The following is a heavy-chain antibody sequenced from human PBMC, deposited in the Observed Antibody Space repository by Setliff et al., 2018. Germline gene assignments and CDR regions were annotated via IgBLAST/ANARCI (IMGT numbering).Heavy chain of an antibody. CDR3: ARGSYGVNLPYNWFAP. V-gene: IGHV1-69*13. D-gene: IGHD4-17*01. J-gene: IGHJ5*02. CDR1: GGTFSSKA. CDR2: FIPSFGTA. Sequence: SVKVSCKASGGTFSSKAISWVRQAPGQGLEWMGGFIPSFGTANYAQKFQGRLTITADESTSTAYMELNSLRSEDTAIYYCARGSYGVNLPYNWFAPWGQGTLVTVSS.